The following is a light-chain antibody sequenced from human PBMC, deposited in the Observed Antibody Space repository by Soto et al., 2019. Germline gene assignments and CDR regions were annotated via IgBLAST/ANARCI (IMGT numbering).Light chain of an antibody. Sequence: DFVMTQSPDSLAVSLGERATINCKSSQGFLYSSNNKNYLAWYQQKPGQPPKLLIYWASTRESGVPDRFSGSGSGTDFTLTISSLQAEDVAVYYCQQYYSTPWTFGQGTKVDIK. CDR2: WAS. CDR1: QGFLYSSNNKNY. J-gene: IGKJ1*01. CDR3: QQYYSTPWT. V-gene: IGKV4-1*01.